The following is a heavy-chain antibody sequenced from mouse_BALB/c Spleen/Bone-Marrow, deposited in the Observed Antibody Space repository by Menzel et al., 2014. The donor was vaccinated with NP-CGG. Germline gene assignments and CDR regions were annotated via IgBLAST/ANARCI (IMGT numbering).Heavy chain of an antibody. V-gene: IGHV14-3*02. CDR1: GFNIKDTY. CDR3: AVYYYGSSLFAF. J-gene: IGHJ3*01. D-gene: IGHD1-1*01. Sequence: EVQRVESGAELVKPGASVKLSRTASGFNIKDTYMHWVKQRPEQGLEWIGRIDPANGNTKYDPKFQGKATITADTSSNTAYLQLSSLTSEDTAVYYCAVYYYGSSLFAFWGHGTLVTVSA. CDR2: IDPANGNT.